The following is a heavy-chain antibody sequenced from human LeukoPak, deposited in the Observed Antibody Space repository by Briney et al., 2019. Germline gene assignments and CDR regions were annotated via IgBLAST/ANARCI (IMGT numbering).Heavy chain of an antibody. CDR3: ARDRSNSFYYYYGMDV. CDR1: GGSISSYY. Sequence: SETLSLTCTVSGGSISSYYWSWIRQPAGKGLEWIGCIYYSGSTNYNPSLKSRVTISVDTSKNQFSLKLNSVTAADTAVYYCARDRSNSFYYYYGMDVWGQGTTVTVSS. CDR2: IYYSGST. V-gene: IGHV4-59*08. J-gene: IGHJ6*02. D-gene: IGHD6-13*01.